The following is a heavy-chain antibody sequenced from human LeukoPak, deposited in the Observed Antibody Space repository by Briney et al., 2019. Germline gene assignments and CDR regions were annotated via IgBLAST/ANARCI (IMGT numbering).Heavy chain of an antibody. CDR2: IYYSGST. CDR1: GGSISSYY. D-gene: IGHD2-15*01. CDR3: ARHLVYCSGGSCYSGFDY. J-gene: IGHJ4*02. Sequence: PSETLSLTCTVSGGSISSYYWSWIRQPPGKGLEWIGYIYYSGSTNYNPSLKSRVTISVDTSKNQFSLKLSSVTAADTAVYYCARHLVYCSGGSCYSGFDYWGQGTLVTVSS. V-gene: IGHV4-59*08.